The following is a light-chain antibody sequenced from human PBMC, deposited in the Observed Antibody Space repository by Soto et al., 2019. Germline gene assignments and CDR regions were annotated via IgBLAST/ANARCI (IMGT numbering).Light chain of an antibody. V-gene: IGKV3-11*01. CDR1: QSVRSY. CDR2: DAS. Sequence: DIVLTQSPATLSLSPGERATLSCRASQSVRSYLAWYQQKPGQAPRLLIYDASNRATGIPARFSGSGSATDFTLTISSLEPEDFAVYYCQQRSSWPLTFGGGTKVEIK. CDR3: QQRSSWPLT. J-gene: IGKJ4*01.